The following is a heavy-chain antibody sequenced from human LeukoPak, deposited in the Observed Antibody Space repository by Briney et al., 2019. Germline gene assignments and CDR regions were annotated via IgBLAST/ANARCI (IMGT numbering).Heavy chain of an antibody. Sequence: GGSLRLSCAASGFTFSNYWMTWVRQAPGKGLEWVANIKPDGGEKYSVDSVEGRFAISRDNAKNSLYLQMNSLRAEDTAVYYCARDVEQWLVRVYYFDYWGQGTLVTVSS. CDR2: IKPDGGEK. J-gene: IGHJ4*02. CDR1: GFTFSNYW. D-gene: IGHD6-19*01. CDR3: ARDVEQWLVRVYYFDY. V-gene: IGHV3-7*01.